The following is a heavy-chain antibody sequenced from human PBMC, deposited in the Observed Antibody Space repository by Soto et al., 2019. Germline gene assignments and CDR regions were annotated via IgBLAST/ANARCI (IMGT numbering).Heavy chain of an antibody. CDR2: IYYSGST. Sequence: PSETLSLTCTVSGGSISSGGYYWSWIRQHPGKGLEWIGYIYYSGSTYYNPSLKSRVTISVDTSKNQFSLKLSSVTAADTAVYYCARIVSQLRFLAWLPHFDDWAREPWSPSPQ. V-gene: IGHV4-31*03. J-gene: IGHJ4*02. D-gene: IGHD3-3*01. CDR1: GGSISSGGYY. CDR3: ARIVSQLRFLAWLPHFDD.